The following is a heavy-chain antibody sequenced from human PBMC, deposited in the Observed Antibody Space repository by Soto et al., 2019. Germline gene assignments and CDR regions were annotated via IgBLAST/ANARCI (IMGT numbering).Heavy chain of an antibody. CDR3: ARAGQKRNGMDV. CDR2: INSDGSST. D-gene: IGHD3-10*01. J-gene: IGHJ6*02. Sequence: GGSLRLSCAASGLTFSSYWMHWVRQAPGKGLVWVSRINSDGSSTSYADSVKGRFTISRDNAKNTLYLQMNSLRAKDTAVYYCARAGQKRNGMDVWGQGTTVTVSS. CDR1: GLTFSSYW. V-gene: IGHV3-74*01.